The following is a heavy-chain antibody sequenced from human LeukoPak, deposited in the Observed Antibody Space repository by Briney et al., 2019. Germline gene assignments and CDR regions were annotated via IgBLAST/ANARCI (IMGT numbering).Heavy chain of an antibody. CDR2: IYSGGST. D-gene: IGHD3-10*01. Sequence: GGSLRLSCAASGFTVSSNYMSWVRQAPGKGLEWVSVIYSGGSTYYADSVKGRFTISRDNSKNTLYLQMNSLRAEDTAVYYCGAGSTDPTHAFDIWGQGTMVTVSS. CDR3: GAGSTDPTHAFDI. J-gene: IGHJ3*02. V-gene: IGHV3-53*01. CDR1: GFTVSSNY.